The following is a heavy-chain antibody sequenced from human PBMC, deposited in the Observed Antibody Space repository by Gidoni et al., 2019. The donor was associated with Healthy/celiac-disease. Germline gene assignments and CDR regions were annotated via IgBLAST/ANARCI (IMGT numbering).Heavy chain of an antibody. Sequence: QVQLVESGGGVVQPGRSLRLACAASGFTFSSYGMHWGRQAPGKGLEGVAVRSYDGSNKYYADSVKGRFTISRDNSKNTLYLQMNSLRAEDTAVYYCAKDPRGYSYGYGAFDIWGQGTMVTVSS. CDR2: RSYDGSNK. D-gene: IGHD5-18*01. V-gene: IGHV3-30*18. CDR1: GFTFSSYG. J-gene: IGHJ3*02. CDR3: AKDPRGYSYGYGAFDI.